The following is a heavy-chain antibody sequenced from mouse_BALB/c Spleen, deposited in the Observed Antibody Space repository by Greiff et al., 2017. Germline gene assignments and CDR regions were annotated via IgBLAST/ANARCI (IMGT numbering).Heavy chain of an antibody. J-gene: IGHJ3*01. CDR3: AREGRLRRAWFAY. V-gene: IGHV5-4*02. CDR2: ISDGGSYT. Sequence: EVQLVESGGGLVKPGGSLKLSCAASGFTFSDYYMYWVRQTPEKRLEWVATISDGGSYTYYPDSVKGRFTISRDNAKNNLYLQMSSLKSEDTAMYYCAREGRLRRAWFAYWGQGTLVTVSA. CDR1: GFTFSDYY. D-gene: IGHD2-4*01.